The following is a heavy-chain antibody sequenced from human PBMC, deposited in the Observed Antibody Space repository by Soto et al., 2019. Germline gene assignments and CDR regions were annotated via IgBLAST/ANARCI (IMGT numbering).Heavy chain of an antibody. CDR1: GGSISSSSYY. V-gene: IGHV4-39*01. CDR3: ARPNYDILTGYYEDYYYYGMDV. CDR2: IYYSGST. Sequence: QLQLQESGPGLVKPSETLSLTCTVSGGSISSSSYYWGWIRQPPGQGLEWIGSIYYSGSTYYNPSLKSRVTIFVDTSKNQFSLKLSSVTAADTAVYYCARPNYDILTGYYEDYYYYGMDVWGQGTTVTVSS. J-gene: IGHJ6*02. D-gene: IGHD3-9*01.